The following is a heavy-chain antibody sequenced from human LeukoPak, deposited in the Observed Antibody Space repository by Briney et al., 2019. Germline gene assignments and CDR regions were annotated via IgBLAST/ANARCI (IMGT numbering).Heavy chain of an antibody. V-gene: IGHV4-38-2*02. CDR3: ARDHSSSSEDY. J-gene: IGHJ4*02. Sequence: PSETLSLTCTVSGSSITSTYYWDWIRQPPGKGLQWIGSVYHTGSAYYNSPLSSRVTISVDTSTNEFSLELTSVTAADTAVYYCARDHSSSSEDYWGQGTLVTVSS. CDR1: GSSITSTYY. D-gene: IGHD6-13*01. CDR2: VYHTGSA.